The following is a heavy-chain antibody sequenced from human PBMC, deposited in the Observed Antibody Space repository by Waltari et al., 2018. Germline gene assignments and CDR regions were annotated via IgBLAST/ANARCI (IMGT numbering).Heavy chain of an antibody. CDR2: IKNDGLII. D-gene: IGHD3-10*01. Sequence: EVQLVESGGGLITPGGSLRLSCAASGFPFRSYWMSWVRQAPGKGLVWVSRIKNDGLIINYADAVKGRFTVSRDNAKNTLYLQMNSLRAEDTAVYYCVRGMGDYWGQGTLVTVSS. CDR3: VRGMGDY. J-gene: IGHJ4*02. V-gene: IGHV3-74*01. CDR1: GFPFRSYW.